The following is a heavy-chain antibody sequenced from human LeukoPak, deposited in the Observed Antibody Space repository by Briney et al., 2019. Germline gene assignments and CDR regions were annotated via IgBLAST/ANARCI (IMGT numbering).Heavy chain of an antibody. Sequence: ASVNVSCKASGYTFRNYGISWVRQAPGQGLEWMGWISAYNGNTKYAQKLQGRVTMTTDTSTNTAYMELRSLRSDDTAVYYCARDTEWELNPDYFDYWGQGTLVTVSS. CDR2: ISAYNGNT. J-gene: IGHJ4*02. CDR3: ARDTEWELNPDYFDY. D-gene: IGHD1-26*01. CDR1: GYTFRNYG. V-gene: IGHV1-18*01.